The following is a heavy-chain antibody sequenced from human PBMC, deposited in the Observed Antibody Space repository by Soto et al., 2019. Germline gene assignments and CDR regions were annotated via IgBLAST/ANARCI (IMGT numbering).Heavy chain of an antibody. D-gene: IGHD3-22*01. Sequence: EVQLVESGGGLVQPGGSLRLSCAASGFTVSSNYMSWVRQAPGKGLGWVSVIYSGGTTYYADSVKGRFTISRDNSKNTLYLQMNSLRAEDTAVYYCARNGDSSDYRGWFVPWGQGTLVTVSS. J-gene: IGHJ5*02. CDR3: ARNGDSSDYRGWFVP. CDR1: GFTVSSNY. V-gene: IGHV3-66*01. CDR2: IYSGGTT.